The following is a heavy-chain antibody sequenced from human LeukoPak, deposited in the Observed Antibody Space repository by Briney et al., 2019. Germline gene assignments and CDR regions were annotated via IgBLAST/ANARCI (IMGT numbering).Heavy chain of an antibody. D-gene: IGHD3-10*01. CDR2: MNPNSGNT. Sequence: ASVKVSCKASGYTFTSYDINWVRQATGQGLEWMGWMNPNSGNTGYAQKFQGRVTITADKSTSTAYMELSSLRSDDTAVYYCARESVGAFRYYFDYWGQGTLVTVSS. CDR1: GYTFTSYD. V-gene: IGHV1-8*01. J-gene: IGHJ4*02. CDR3: ARESVGAFRYYFDY.